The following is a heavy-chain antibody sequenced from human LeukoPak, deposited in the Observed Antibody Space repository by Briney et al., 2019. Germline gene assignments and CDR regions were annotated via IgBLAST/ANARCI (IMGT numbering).Heavy chain of an antibody. V-gene: IGHV3-30*03. Sequence: GGSLRLSCAASGFTFSSYGMHWVRQAPGKGLEWVAVISYDGNNKYYADSVKGRFTISRDNAKNSLYLQMNSLRAEDTAVYYCARGVYYYYYMDVWGKGTTVTVSS. J-gene: IGHJ6*03. CDR2: ISYDGNNK. CDR3: ARGVYYYYYMDV. CDR1: GFTFSSYG. D-gene: IGHD6-13*01.